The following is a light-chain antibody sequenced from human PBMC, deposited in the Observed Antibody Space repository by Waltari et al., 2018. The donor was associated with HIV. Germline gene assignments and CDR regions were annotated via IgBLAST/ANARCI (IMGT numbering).Light chain of an antibody. CDR2: WAS. J-gene: IGKJ3*01. V-gene: IGKV4-1*01. CDR1: PSVLYRSSSKHY. CDR3: QQYYSLPFT. Sequence: DIVMTQSPDSLVVSLGESATINCKSRPSVLYRSSSKHYLAWYQQKPGQSPKLLIFWASTRESGVPDRFSGGGSGTDFTLTISSLQAEDVAVYYCQQYYSLPFTFGPGTKVDIK.